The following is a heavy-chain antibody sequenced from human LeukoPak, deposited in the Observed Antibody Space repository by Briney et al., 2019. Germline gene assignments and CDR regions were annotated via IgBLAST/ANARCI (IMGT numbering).Heavy chain of an antibody. CDR2: IYTSGST. J-gene: IGHJ5*02. V-gene: IGHV4-4*07. CDR3: APYCTNGVCQPNNWFDP. D-gene: IGHD2-8*01. Sequence: SETLSLTCTVSGGSISTYYWSWIRQPAGKGLEWIGRIYTSGSTYYNPSLKSRVTISVDTSKNQFSLKLSSVTAADTAVYYCAPYCTNGVCQPNNWFDPWGQGTLVTVSS. CDR1: GGSISTYY.